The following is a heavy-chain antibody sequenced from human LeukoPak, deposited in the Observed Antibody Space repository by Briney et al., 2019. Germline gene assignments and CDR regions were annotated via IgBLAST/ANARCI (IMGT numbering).Heavy chain of an antibody. CDR2: ISSSSSYI. D-gene: IGHD6-6*01. Sequence: PGGTLRLSCAASGFTFSSYSMNWVRQAPGKGLEWVSSISSSSSYIYYADSVKGRFTISRDNAKNSLYLQMNSLRAEDTAVYYCARADSSGRGHWFDPWGQGTLVTVSS. J-gene: IGHJ5*02. CDR3: ARADSSGRGHWFDP. CDR1: GFTFSSYS. V-gene: IGHV3-21*01.